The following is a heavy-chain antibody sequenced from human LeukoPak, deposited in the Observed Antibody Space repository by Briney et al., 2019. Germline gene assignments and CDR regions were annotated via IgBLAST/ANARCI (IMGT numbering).Heavy chain of an antibody. CDR3: ARQRKSNGLPNDAFDI. CDR2: IYPGDSDT. Sequence: GESLKISCKGSGDSFSSNWIGWVRQMPGKGLEWMGIIYPGDSDTRYSPSFQGQVTISADRSIRTAYLQWSSLKASDTAMYYCARQRKSNGLPNDAFDIWGQGTMVTVSS. V-gene: IGHV5-51*01. J-gene: IGHJ3*02. CDR1: GDSFSSNW. D-gene: IGHD3/OR15-3a*01.